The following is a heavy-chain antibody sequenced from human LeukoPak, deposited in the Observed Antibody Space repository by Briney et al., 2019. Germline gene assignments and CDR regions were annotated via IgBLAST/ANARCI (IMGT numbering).Heavy chain of an antibody. J-gene: IGHJ4*02. CDR3: ARHSGIGMAQLYFDH. Sequence: SETLSLTCTVSGGSISSSTYYWGWIRQPPGKGLEWIGSIYYSGSTYYNPSHKSRVTISVDTSKNQFSLSLSSVTAADTAVYHCARHSGIGMAQLYFDHWGQGTLVTVSS. CDR2: IYYSGST. D-gene: IGHD1-26*01. V-gene: IGHV4-39*01. CDR1: GGSISSSTYY.